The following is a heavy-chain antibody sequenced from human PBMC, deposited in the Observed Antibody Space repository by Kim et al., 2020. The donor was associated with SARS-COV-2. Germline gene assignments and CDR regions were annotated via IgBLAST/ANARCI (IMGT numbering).Heavy chain of an antibody. CDR2: ISYDGSNK. CDR3: ARDYYGQGGMDV. CDR1: GFTFSSYA. D-gene: IGHD3-10*01. J-gene: IGHJ6*02. Sequence: GGSLRLSCAASGFTFSSYAMHWVRQAPGKGLEWVAVISYDGSNKYYADSVKGRFTISRDNSKNTLYLQMNSLRAEDTAVYYCARDYYGQGGMDVWGQGTTVTVSS. V-gene: IGHV3-30-3*01.